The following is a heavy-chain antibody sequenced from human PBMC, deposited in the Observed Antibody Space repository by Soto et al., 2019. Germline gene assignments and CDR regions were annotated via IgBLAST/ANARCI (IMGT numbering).Heavy chain of an antibody. V-gene: IGHV3-30-3*01. Sequence: PGGSLSLSCAASGFTFSSYAMHWVRQAPGQGLEWVALISYDGSDKDYADSVKGRFTISRDNSRNTLFLQMNSLRAEDTAVYYCARDYYKYYDSSGYYRSPAYWGQGTLVTVSS. CDR2: ISYDGSDK. J-gene: IGHJ4*02. CDR3: ARDYYKYYDSSGYYRSPAY. CDR1: GFTFSSYA. D-gene: IGHD3-22*01.